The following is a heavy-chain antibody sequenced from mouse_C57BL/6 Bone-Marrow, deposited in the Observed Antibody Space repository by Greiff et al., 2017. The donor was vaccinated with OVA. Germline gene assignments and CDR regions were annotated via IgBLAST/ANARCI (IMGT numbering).Heavy chain of an antibody. V-gene: IGHV5-6*01. J-gene: IGHJ4*01. D-gene: IGHD1-1*01. CDR1: GFTFSSYG. CDR2: ISSGGSYT. Sequence: EVKLVESGGDLVKPGGSLKLSCAASGFTFSSYGMPWVRQTPDKRLEWVATISSGGSYTYYPDSVKGRFTISRDNAKNTLYLQMSSLKSEDTAMYYCARPITTVVAAGAMDYWGQGTSVTVSS. CDR3: ARPITTVVAAGAMDY.